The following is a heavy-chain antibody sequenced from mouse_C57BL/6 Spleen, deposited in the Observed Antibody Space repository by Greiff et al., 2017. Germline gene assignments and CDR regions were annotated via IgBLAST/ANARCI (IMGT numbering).Heavy chain of an antibody. V-gene: IGHV1-50*01. D-gene: IGHD1-1*01. CDR1: GYTFTSYW. J-gene: IGHJ1*03. Sequence: QVQLQQPGAELVKPGASVKLSCKASGYTFTSYWMQWVKQRPGQGLEWIGEIDPSDSYTNYNQKFKGKATLTVDTSSSTAYMQLSSLTSEDSAVYYGARPHGSRGNWYFDVWGTGTTVTVSS. CDR3: ARPHGSRGNWYFDV. CDR2: IDPSDSYT.